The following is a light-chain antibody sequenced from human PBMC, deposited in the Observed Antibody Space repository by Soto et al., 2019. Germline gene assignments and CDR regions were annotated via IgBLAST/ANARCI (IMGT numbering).Light chain of an antibody. V-gene: IGLV2-14*01. J-gene: IGLJ1*01. CDR2: EGT. CDR3: SSYSTSTNLFV. CDR1: SSDIGTFNY. Sequence: QSVLTQPASVSGSLGQSITISCTGISSDIGTFNYVSWYQQHPGKAPKFIIYEGTNRPSGVSNRFSGSKSANTASLTISVLQAEDEADYHCSSYSTSTNLFVFGGGTKLTVL.